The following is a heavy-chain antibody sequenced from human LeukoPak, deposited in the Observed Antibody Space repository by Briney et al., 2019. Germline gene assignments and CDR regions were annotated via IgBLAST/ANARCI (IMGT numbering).Heavy chain of an antibody. J-gene: IGHJ2*01. CDR3: TRAGPAFYWDLEV. V-gene: IGHV4-59*12. CDR2: IHHTGNT. CDR1: GFTFSNAW. Sequence: GSLRLSCAASGFTFSNAWMSWVRQPPGKGLEWIGYIHHTGNTNYKPSLKSRVTISLDTSKNQFSLKMTSVTDADAAIYYCTRAGPAFYWDLEVWGRGALVTVSS.